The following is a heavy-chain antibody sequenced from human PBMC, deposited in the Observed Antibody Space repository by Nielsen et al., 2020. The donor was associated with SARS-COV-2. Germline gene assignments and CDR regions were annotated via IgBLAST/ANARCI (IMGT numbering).Heavy chain of an antibody. D-gene: IGHD6-19*01. J-gene: IGHJ4*02. CDR2: ISSVGGGT. Sequence: GGSLRLSCTASGFTFSNYAMSWVRQAPGKGLEWVSSISSVGGGTYYADSVKGRFTISRDNSKNTLYLQLNSLRAEDTAVYYCAKNAPYSSGWFHFDYWGQGTLAPSPQ. CDR3: AKNAPYSSGWFHFDY. CDR1: GFTFSNYA. V-gene: IGHV3-23*01.